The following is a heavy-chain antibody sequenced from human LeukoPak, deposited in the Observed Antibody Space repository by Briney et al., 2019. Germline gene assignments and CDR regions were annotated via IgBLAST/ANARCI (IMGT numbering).Heavy chain of an antibody. V-gene: IGHV4-59*01. D-gene: IGHD1-26*01. Sequence: PETLSLTCTVSGGSISSYYWSWIRQPPGKGLEWIGYIYYSGSTNYNPSLKSRVTISVDTSKNQFSLKLSSVTAADTAVYYCARESGSYMYYFDYWGQGALVTVSS. CDR3: ARESGSYMYYFDY. CDR2: IYYSGST. CDR1: GGSISSYY. J-gene: IGHJ4*02.